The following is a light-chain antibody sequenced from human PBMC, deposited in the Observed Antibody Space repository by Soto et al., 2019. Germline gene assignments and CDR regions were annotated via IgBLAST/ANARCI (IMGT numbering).Light chain of an antibody. Sequence: QSVLTQPASVSGSPGQSITISCTGTSSDVGGYEFVSLYQQHPGKAPKLMIYEVSNRPSGVSSRFSGSKSGNTASLTISGLQAEDEADYYCGSYTGSIYVFGTGTKLTVL. CDR2: EVS. J-gene: IGLJ1*01. CDR3: GSYTGSIYV. CDR1: SSDVGGYEF. V-gene: IGLV2-14*01.